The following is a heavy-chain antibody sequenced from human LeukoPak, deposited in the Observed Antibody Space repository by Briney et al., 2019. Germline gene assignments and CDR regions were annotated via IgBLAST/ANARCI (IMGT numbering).Heavy chain of an antibody. CDR3: ARDFRYYYDSSGFDY. Sequence: GGSLRLSCAASGFTFSSYWMHWVRQAPGKGLAWVSRINSDGSSTSYADSVKGRFTISRDNAKNTLYLQMNSLRAEDTAVYYCARDFRYYYDSSGFDYWGQGTLVTVSS. CDR1: GFTFSSYW. V-gene: IGHV3-74*01. J-gene: IGHJ4*02. D-gene: IGHD3-22*01. CDR2: INSDGSST.